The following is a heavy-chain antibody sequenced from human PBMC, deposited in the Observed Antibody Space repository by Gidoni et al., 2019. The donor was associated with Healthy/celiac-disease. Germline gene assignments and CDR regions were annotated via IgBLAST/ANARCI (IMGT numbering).Heavy chain of an antibody. J-gene: IGHJ6*03. CDR3: ARLHEHPYYYYYMDV. CDR1: GYSFTSYW. V-gene: IGHV5-51*01. Sequence: EVQLVQSGAEVKKHGESLKISCKGSGYSFTSYWIGWVRQMPGKGLECMGIIYPGDSDTRYSPSFQGQVTISADKSISTAYLQWSSLKASDTAMYYCARLHEHPYYYYYMDVWGKGTTVTVSS. CDR2: IYPGDSDT.